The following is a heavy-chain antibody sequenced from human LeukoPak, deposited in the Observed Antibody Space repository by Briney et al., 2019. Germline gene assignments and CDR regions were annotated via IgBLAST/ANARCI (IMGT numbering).Heavy chain of an antibody. CDR2: INPSGGST. CDR3: ATGALGIVGFSY. V-gene: IGHV1-46*01. Sequence: ASVKVSCKASGYTFTTYYMHWVRQAPGQGLEWMGIINPSGGSTNYAHKFPGRVTMTRDTSTSTVYMELSSLRSEDTAVYYCATGALGIVGFSYWGQGTLVTVSS. D-gene: IGHD1-26*01. CDR1: GYTFTTYY. J-gene: IGHJ4*02.